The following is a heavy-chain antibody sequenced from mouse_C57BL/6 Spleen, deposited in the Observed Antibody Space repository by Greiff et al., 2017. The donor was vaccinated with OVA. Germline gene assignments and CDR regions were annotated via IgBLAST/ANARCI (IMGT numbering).Heavy chain of an antibody. CDR1: GFNITDYY. CDR2: IDPEDGET. CDR3: ARDDDGYSLAY. V-gene: IGHV14-2*01. Sequence: VQLQQSGAELVKPGASVKLSCTASGFNITDYYMHWVKQRTEQGLEWIGRIDPEDGETKYAPKFQGKATITADTSSNTAYLQLSSLTSEDTAVYYCARDDDGYSLAYWGQGTLVTVSA. D-gene: IGHD2-3*01. J-gene: IGHJ3*01.